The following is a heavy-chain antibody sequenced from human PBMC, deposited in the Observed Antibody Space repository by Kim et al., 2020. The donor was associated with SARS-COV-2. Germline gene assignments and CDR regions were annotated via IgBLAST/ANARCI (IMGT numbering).Heavy chain of an antibody. CDR3: ARDKQFGY. Sequence: NGNTNHAQNLQGRDTLTTDTSTSIAYMEMRSLTSDDTAIYYCARDKQFGYWGQGTLVTVSS. J-gene: IGHJ4*02. CDR2: NGNT. V-gene: IGHV1-18*01.